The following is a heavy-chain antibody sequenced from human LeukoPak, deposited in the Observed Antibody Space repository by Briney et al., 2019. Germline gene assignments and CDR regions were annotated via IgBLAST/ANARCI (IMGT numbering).Heavy chain of an antibody. D-gene: IGHD6-19*01. CDR1: GYTFTSYY. J-gene: IGHJ4*02. CDR2: INTSGGST. CDR3: ARVDSSGWYQDY. Sequence: ASVEVSCKASGYTFTSYYMHWVRQAPGQGLEWMGIINTSGGSTSYAQKFQGRVTMTRDTSTSTVYMELSSLRSEDTAVYYCARVDSSGWYQDYWGQGTLVTVSS. V-gene: IGHV1-46*01.